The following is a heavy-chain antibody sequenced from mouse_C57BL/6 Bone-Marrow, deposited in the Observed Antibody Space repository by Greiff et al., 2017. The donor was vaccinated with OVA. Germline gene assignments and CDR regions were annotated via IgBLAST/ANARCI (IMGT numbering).Heavy chain of an antibody. CDR2: ILPGSGST. D-gene: IGHD1-1*01. V-gene: IGHV1-9*01. CDR1: GYTFTGYW. Sequence: QVQLQQSGAELMKPGASVKLSCKATGYTFTGYWIEWVKQRPGHGLEWIGEILPGSGSTNYNEKFKGKATFTADTSSNTAYMQLSSLTTEDSAIYYCARFTTVVATPYYYAMDYWGQGTSVTVSS. CDR3: ARFTTVVATPYYYAMDY. J-gene: IGHJ4*01.